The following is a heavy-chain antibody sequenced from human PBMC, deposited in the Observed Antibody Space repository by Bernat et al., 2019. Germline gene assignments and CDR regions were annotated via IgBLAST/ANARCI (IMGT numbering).Heavy chain of an antibody. CDR3: ARVTRGDMDV. D-gene: IGHD3-10*01. Sequence: QVQLQESGPGLVKPSETLSLTCTVSGGSISSYYWSWIRQPPGKGLEWFGYIYYSGSTNYNPSLKSRVTISVDTSKNQFSLKLSSVTAADTAVYYCARVTRGDMDVWGKGTTVTVSS. V-gene: IGHV4-59*01. J-gene: IGHJ6*03. CDR2: IYYSGST. CDR1: GGSISSYY.